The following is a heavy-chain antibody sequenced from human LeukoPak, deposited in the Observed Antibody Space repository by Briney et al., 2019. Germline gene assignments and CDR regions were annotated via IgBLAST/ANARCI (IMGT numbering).Heavy chain of an antibody. V-gene: IGHV4-34*01. D-gene: IGHD6-19*01. J-gene: IGHJ4*02. CDR3: ASLGYSSGWYGGAYYFDY. CDR2: INHSGST. Sequence: SETLSLTCAVYGGSFSGYYWSWIRQPPGKGLEWIGEINHSGSTNYNPSLKSRVTISVDTSKNQFSLKLSSVTAADTAVYYCASLGYSSGWYGGAYYFDYWGQGTLVTVSS. CDR1: GGSFSGYY.